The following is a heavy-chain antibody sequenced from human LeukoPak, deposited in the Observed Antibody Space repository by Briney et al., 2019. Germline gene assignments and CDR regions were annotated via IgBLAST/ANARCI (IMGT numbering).Heavy chain of an antibody. CDR1: GFTFSDHI. CDR3: VRQFAS. J-gene: IGHJ4*02. CDR2: VSGSGSTV. V-gene: IGHV3-48*01. Sequence: GGSLGLSCAASGFTFSDHIMNWVRQLPGKRLEWVTYVSGSGSTVYYADSVKGRFTISRDNGKSSLYLQMNSLRVEDTALYYCVRQFASWGQGTLVTVSS.